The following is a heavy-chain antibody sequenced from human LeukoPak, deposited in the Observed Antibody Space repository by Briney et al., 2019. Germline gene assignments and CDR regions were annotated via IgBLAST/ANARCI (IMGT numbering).Heavy chain of an antibody. D-gene: IGHD3-3*01. CDR1: GFTFGDYA. J-gene: IGHJ4*02. CDR2: IRSKAYGGTT. V-gene: IGHV3-49*04. CDR3: TRVSDFWSSLHHDY. Sequence: GGSLRLSCTASGFTFGDYAMSWVRQAPGKGLEWVGFIRSKAYGGTTEYAASVKGRFTISRDDSKSIAYLQMNSLKTEDTAVYYCTRVSDFWSSLHHDYWGQGTLVTVSS.